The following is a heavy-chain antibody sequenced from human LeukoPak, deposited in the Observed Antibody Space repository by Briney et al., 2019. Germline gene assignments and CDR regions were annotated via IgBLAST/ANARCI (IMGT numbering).Heavy chain of an antibody. Sequence: GGSLRLSCEASGFIFSTYGMHWVRQAPGKGLEWVAVIWYDGSNKYYADSVKGRFTISRDNSKNTLYLQMSSLRAEDTAVYYCVREKSGYTNGWYLFDYWGQGTLVAVSS. CDR1: GFIFSTYG. CDR2: IWYDGSNK. D-gene: IGHD6-19*01. V-gene: IGHV3-33*01. J-gene: IGHJ4*02. CDR3: VREKSGYTNGWYLFDY.